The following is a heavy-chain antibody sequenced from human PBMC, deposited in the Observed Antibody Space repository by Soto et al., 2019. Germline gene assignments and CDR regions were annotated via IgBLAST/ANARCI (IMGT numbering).Heavy chain of an antibody. D-gene: IGHD3-22*01. J-gene: IGHJ4*02. CDR3: ARVSGYYLPDY. V-gene: IGHV1-3*01. Sequence: ASVKVSCKASGYTFTNYATHWVRQAPGQRLEWMGWINAGNGNTKYSQKFQGRVTITRDTSASTAYMELSSLRSEDTAVYYCARVSGYYLPDYWGQGTLVPVS. CDR2: INAGNGNT. CDR1: GYTFTNYA.